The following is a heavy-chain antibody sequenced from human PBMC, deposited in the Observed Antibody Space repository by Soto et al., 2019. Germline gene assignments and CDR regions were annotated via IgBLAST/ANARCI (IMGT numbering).Heavy chain of an antibody. CDR3: ARDSLVVNIVATISGYWYFDL. CDR2: ISSSSSTI. D-gene: IGHD5-12*01. CDR1: GFTFSSYS. Sequence: EVQLVESGGGLVQPGGSLRLSCAASGFTFSSYSMNWVRQAPGKGLEWVSYISSSSSTIYYADSVKGRFTISRDNAKNSLYLQMNSLRAEDTAVYYCARDSLVVNIVATISGYWYFDLWGRGTLVTVSS. V-gene: IGHV3-48*01. J-gene: IGHJ2*01.